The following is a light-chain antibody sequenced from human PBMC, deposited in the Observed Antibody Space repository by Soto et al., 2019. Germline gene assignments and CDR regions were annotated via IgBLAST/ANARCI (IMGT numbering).Light chain of an antibody. CDR1: SGRSASNY. V-gene: IGLV6-57*04. Sequence: NFMLNQPHSVSESPGKTVTISCTRRSGRSASNYVQWYQRRLGSAPTTVIYEDNLRPSGVPDRFSGSIDSSSNSASLTISGLKTEDEADYYCQSYGSSDPVVFGGGTKVTVL. J-gene: IGLJ2*01. CDR2: EDN. CDR3: QSYGSSDPVV.